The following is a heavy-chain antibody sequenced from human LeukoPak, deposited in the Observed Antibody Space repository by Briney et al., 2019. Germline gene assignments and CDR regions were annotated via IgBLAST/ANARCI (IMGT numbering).Heavy chain of an antibody. CDR1: GGSISSYY. D-gene: IGHD1-26*01. Sequence: SETLSLTCTVSGGSISSYYWSWIRQPPGKGLEWIGYIYYSGSTNYNPSLKSRVTISVDTSKNQFSLKLSSVTAADTAVYYCARASRGSYRIDYWGQGTLVTVSS. CDR2: IYYSGST. CDR3: ARASRGSYRIDY. J-gene: IGHJ4*02. V-gene: IGHV4-59*08.